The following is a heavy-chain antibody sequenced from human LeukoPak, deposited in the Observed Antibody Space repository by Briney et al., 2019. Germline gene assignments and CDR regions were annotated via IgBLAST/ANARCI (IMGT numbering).Heavy chain of an antibody. CDR2: ISGSGTST. V-gene: IGHV3-23*01. D-gene: IGHD4-17*01. Sequence: QSGGSLRLSCAASGFTFASYPMSWVRQAPGKGLEWVSHISGSGTSTHYADSVKGRFTISRDNSGDTLYLQMNSLSPDDTALYFCAKGYGDSDWFDPWGQGTLVTVSS. CDR1: GFTFASYP. CDR3: AKGYGDSDWFDP. J-gene: IGHJ5*02.